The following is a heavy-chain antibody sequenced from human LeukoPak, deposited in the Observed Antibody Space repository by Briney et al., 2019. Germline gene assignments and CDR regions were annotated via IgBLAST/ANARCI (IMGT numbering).Heavy chain of an antibody. V-gene: IGHV4-39*07. J-gene: IGHJ4*02. Sequence: PSETLSLTCAVSGDSISSSPYYWVWIRQPPGKGLEWIGGVFYSGTTYYNPSLKSRVAISVGTSKNQFSLQLRSVTAADTAVYYCARGGYQQTSTFDFWGQGTLVTVSS. CDR3: ARGGYQQTSTFDF. CDR2: VFYSGTT. CDR1: GDSISSSPYY. D-gene: IGHD5-18*01.